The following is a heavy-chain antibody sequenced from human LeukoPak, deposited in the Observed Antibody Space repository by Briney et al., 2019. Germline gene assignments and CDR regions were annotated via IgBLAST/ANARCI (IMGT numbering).Heavy chain of an antibody. CDR3: ARSVYYYDSSLIGY. J-gene: IGHJ4*02. D-gene: IGHD3-22*01. Sequence: SETLSLTCTVSGGSISSYYWSWIRQPPGKGLEWIGYIYYSGSTNYNPSLKSRVTISVDTSKDQFSLKLSSVTAADTAVYYCARSVYYYDSSLIGYWGQGTLVIVSS. CDR2: IYYSGST. V-gene: IGHV4-59*01. CDR1: GGSISSYY.